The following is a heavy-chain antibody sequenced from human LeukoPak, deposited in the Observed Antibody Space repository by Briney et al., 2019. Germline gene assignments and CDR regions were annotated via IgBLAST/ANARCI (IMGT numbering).Heavy chain of an antibody. J-gene: IGHJ4*02. CDR2: IHYSGNT. Sequence: SETLSLTCAVSGGSVSSGSYYWTWIRQPPGKGLEWIGGIHYSGNTYYNPSLKSRVTISVDTSKNQFSLKLSSVTAADTAVYYCARLGAGPTYYDFWSGYSSFYFDYWGQGTLVFVSP. D-gene: IGHD3-3*01. V-gene: IGHV4-39*01. CDR3: ARLGAGPTYYDFWSGYSSFYFDY. CDR1: GGSVSSGSYY.